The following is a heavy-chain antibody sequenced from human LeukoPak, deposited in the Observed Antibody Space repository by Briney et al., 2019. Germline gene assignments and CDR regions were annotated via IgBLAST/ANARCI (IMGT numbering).Heavy chain of an antibody. CDR3: AKDSSSSNYYYGLDV. Sequence: GGSLRLSCAASGFTFSNVWMSWVRQAPGKGLDWVSAIHSSGNTYYADSVKGRVTISRDNSKNTLYLQMNSLRGDDAGMYFCAKDSSSSNYYYGLDVWGQGTTVTVSS. CDR1: GFTFSNVW. V-gene: IGHV3-66*01. D-gene: IGHD6-13*01. J-gene: IGHJ6*02. CDR2: IHSSGNT.